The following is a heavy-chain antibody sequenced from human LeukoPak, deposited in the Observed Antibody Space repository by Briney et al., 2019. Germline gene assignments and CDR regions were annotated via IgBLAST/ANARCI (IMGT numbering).Heavy chain of an antibody. V-gene: IGHV3-23*01. Sequence: GGSLRLSCAASGFTFSSYAMSWVRQAPARGVEGVSSIRGGGDTFYADSVKGRFTLSRDDSRNTVYLQLNNLRVEDTAVYYCAKANWVSNADAVWWGQGTLVTVSS. J-gene: IGHJ4*02. D-gene: IGHD1-1*01. CDR1: GFTFSSYA. CDR2: IRGGGDT. CDR3: AKANWVSNADAVW.